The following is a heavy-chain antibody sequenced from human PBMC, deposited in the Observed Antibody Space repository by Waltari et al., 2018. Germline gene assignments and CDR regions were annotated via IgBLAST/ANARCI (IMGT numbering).Heavy chain of an antibody. V-gene: IGHV4-38-2*02. CDR2: IYHSGST. D-gene: IGHD5-12*01. J-gene: IGHJ4*02. Sequence: QVQLQESGPGLVKPSETLSLTCTVSGYSISSGSYWGWIRQPPGKGLEWIGSIYHSGSTYYNPSLKSRVTISVDTSKNQFSLKLSSVTAADTAVYYCARVDVATINGDFDYWGQGTLVTVSS. CDR1: GYSISSGSY. CDR3: ARVDVATINGDFDY.